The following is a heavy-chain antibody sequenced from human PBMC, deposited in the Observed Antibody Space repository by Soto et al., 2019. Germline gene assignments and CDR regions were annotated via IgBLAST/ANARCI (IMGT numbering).Heavy chain of an antibody. Sequence: EVQLVESVGDLVQPGGSLRLSCLAPGFTFSNYWMHWFRQPPGTGLEWVARIKNDGSGAYSADSVKGRFTISRDNAKNTLYLQMNSLRVEDTAVYYCTRGDGDYHDGNGYLGRHWGQGTLVTVSS. CDR2: IKNDGSGA. CDR3: TRGDGDYHDGNGYLGRH. D-gene: IGHD3-22*01. CDR1: GFTFSNYW. V-gene: IGHV3-74*01. J-gene: IGHJ4*02.